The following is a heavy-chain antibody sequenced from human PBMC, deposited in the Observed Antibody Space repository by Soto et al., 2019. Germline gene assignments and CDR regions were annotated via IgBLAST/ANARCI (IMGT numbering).Heavy chain of an antibody. CDR2: ISSCSSTK. V-gene: IGHV3-48*01. Sequence: EVQLVESGGGLVQPGGSLRISCAASGFTFRSYSMNWVRQAPGKGLEWVSYISSCSSTKYYADSVKGRFTISRDNAKDSLYLQMNSLRADDTAVYYCARESYCSSTSCHSDPFDIWGQGTMVTVSS. J-gene: IGHJ3*02. D-gene: IGHD2-2*01. CDR1: GFTFRSYS. CDR3: ARESYCSSTSCHSDPFDI.